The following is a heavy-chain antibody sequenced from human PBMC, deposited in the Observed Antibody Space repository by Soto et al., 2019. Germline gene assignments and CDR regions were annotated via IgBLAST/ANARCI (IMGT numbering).Heavy chain of an antibody. CDR2: LNLNDGGT. V-gene: IGHV1-2*02. Sequence: ASVKVSCQTSEYSFGDYYLHWVRPAPEQGLEWMGCLNLNDGGTNSPRKFQGRLTMTRDKSITTVYMELSRLRSDDTAVYFCVRDAPSHQSIFDLWGPGTLVTVSS. J-gene: IGHJ4*02. D-gene: IGHD2-2*01. CDR1: EYSFGDYY. CDR3: VRDAPSHQSIFDL.